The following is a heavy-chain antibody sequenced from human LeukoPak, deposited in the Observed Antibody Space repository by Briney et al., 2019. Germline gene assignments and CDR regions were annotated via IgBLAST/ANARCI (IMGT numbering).Heavy chain of an antibody. CDR3: AKRGSDFRALEY. CDR1: RFAFSNYV. Sequence: GGSLRLSCAASRFAFSNYVMSWVRQPPGKGLEWVSSITDSGGATYYADSMKGRFTTSRDNSKNTLYLQMTSLKAEDTAVYYCAKRGSDFRALEYWGQGTLVTVSS. CDR2: ITDSGGAT. J-gene: IGHJ4*02. D-gene: IGHD3-3*01. V-gene: IGHV3-23*01.